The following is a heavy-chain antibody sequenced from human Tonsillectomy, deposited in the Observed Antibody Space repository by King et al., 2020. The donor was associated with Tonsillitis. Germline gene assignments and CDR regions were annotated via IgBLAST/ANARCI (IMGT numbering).Heavy chain of an antibody. CDR3: ARDGFCSTTNCYTGAFDF. V-gene: IGHV3-23*04. CDR1: GSTFSSYA. J-gene: IGHJ3*01. Sequence: QLVQSGGGLVQPGGSLRLSCADSGSTFSSYAMTWVRQAPGKGLEWGSSISGSGGRTHYADSVKGRFTISRDNSKSTLYLQLNNLRAEDTAVYFCARDGFCSTTNCYTGAFDFWGQGTAVTVSS. CDR2: ISGSGGRT. D-gene: IGHD2-2*02.